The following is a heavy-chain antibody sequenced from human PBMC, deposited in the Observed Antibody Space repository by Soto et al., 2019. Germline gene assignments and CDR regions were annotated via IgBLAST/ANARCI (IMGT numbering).Heavy chain of an antibody. CDR1: GYTFTSYD. CDR3: ARARRGVVVAGDYYYYMDV. V-gene: IGHV1-8*01. J-gene: IGHJ6*03. Sequence: ASVKVSCKASGYTFTSYDINWVRQATGQGLEWMGWMNPNSGNTGYAQKFQGRVTMTRNTAISTAYMELSSLRSEDTAVYYCARARRGVVVAGDYYYYMDVWGKGTTVTVSS. D-gene: IGHD2-15*01. CDR2: MNPNSGNT.